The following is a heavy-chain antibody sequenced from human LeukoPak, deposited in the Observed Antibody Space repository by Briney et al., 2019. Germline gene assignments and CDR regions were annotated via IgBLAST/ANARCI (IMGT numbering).Heavy chain of an antibody. D-gene: IGHD2-21*02. CDR1: EFTLTSQC. Sequence: GRSLRLSCAVSEFTLTSQCTSWVRPPPGEGRGWDSTISGIGTGTNYAGSGTGRFTISRDNSKKTLYLQMNSLRGEDTAVYYCARVDHTYCGGDCYSNWFDPWGQGTLVTVSS. CDR3: ARVDHTYCGGDCYSNWFDP. CDR2: ISGIGTGT. J-gene: IGHJ5*02. V-gene: IGHV3-23*01.